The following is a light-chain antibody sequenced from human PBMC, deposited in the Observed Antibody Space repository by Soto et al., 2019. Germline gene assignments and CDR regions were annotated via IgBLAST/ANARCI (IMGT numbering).Light chain of an antibody. V-gene: IGLV2-14*01. J-gene: IGLJ2*01. CDR1: SSDVGGYNY. CDR2: DVS. CDR3: SSYTSSSTLDVV. Sequence: QSVLTQPASVSGSPGQSITISCTGTSSDVGGYNYVSWYQQHPGKAPKLMIYDVSNRPSGVSNRFSGSKSGNTASLTISGLQAEDEADYYCSSYTSSSTLDVVFGGGTKRTLL.